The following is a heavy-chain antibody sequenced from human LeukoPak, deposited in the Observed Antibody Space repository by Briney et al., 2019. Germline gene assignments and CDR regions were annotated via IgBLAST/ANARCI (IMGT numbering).Heavy chain of an antibody. CDR3: ARGSTSDWPLDH. J-gene: IGHJ4*02. CDR1: GYTFTSYG. CDR2: IDAGNGDT. D-gene: IGHD2-2*01. Sequence: GASVKVSCMTSGYTFTSYGMHWVRQAPEQRFEWMGWIDAGNGDTRYSQKFQGRVTITRDTSASTAYIELRSLRSEDTAMYYCARGSTSDWPLDHWGQETLVTISS. V-gene: IGHV1-3*01.